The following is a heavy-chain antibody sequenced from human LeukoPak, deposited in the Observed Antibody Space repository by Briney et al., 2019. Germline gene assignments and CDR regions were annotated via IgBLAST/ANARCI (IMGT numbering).Heavy chain of an antibody. CDR3: AKTGGPWD. V-gene: IGHV3-53*01. D-gene: IGHD7-27*01. J-gene: IGHJ4*02. CDR1: GFTVSNSY. Sequence: PGGSLRLSCAASGFTVSNSYTTWVRQAPGKGLEWVSVIYSDGITYYADSVEGRFTISRDSSENMLYLQMNSLRVEDTAVYYCAKTGGPWDWGQGTLVTVSS. CDR2: IYSDGIT.